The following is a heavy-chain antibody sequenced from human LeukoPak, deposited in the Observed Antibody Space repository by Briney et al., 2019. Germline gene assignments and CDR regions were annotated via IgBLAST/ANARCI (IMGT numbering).Heavy chain of an antibody. D-gene: IGHD4-17*01. CDR3: ARDHARTTVVTLDLYYFDY. CDR2: XXXXGSNK. V-gene: IGHV3-33*01. Sequence: VXXXXGSNKYYADSVKGRFTLSRDNSKNTLYLQMNSLRAEDTAVYYCARDHARTTVVTLDLYYFDYWGQGTLVTVSS. J-gene: IGHJ4*02.